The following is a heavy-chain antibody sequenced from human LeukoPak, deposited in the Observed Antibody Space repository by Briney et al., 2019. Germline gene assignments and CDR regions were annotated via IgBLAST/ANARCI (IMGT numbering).Heavy chain of an antibody. D-gene: IGHD3-3*01. V-gene: IGHV3-7*01. Sequence: PGGSLRLSCAASGFTFSNYWMSWIRQAPGKGLEWVANIKQDGNGKNYVDSVKGRFTISRDNAKSSLYLQMNSLRAEDTAVYYCARGLYYDFWSGYYPYYYGMDVWGQGTTVTVSS. CDR3: ARGLYYDFWSGYYPYYYGMDV. CDR1: GFTFSNYW. J-gene: IGHJ6*02. CDR2: IKQDGNGK.